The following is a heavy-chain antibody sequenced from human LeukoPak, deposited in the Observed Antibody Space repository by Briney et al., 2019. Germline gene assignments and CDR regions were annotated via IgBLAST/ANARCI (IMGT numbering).Heavy chain of an antibody. CDR1: GFTFSSYA. V-gene: IGHV3-30*14. D-gene: IGHD3-22*01. Sequence: PGGSLRLSCAASGFTFSSYAMSWVRQAPGKGLEWVAVISYDGSNEYYADSVKGRFTISRDESKNTLYLQMNSLRAEDTAVYYCAIPGSAHYPAPFDFWGQGTLVTVSS. J-gene: IGHJ4*02. CDR2: ISYDGSNE. CDR3: AIPGSAHYPAPFDF.